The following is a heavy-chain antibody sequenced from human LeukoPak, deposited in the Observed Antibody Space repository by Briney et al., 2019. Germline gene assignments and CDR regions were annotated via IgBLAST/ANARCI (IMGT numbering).Heavy chain of an antibody. D-gene: IGHD3-16*01. Sequence: ASVKVSCKASGYTFTSYGISWVRQAPGQGLEWVGWISAYNGNTDYAQSLQGRVTMTIDTSTSTFYMELRSLRSDDTAVYYCARDVGRSYDLDYWGQGTLVTVSS. V-gene: IGHV1-18*01. CDR3: ARDVGRSYDLDY. CDR2: ISAYNGNT. CDR1: GYTFTSYG. J-gene: IGHJ4*02.